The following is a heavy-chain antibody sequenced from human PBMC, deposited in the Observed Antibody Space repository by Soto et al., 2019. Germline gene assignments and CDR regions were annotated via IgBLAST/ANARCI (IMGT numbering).Heavy chain of an antibody. J-gene: IGHJ6*02. CDR2: ISAYNGNT. CDR1: CYTLTSYG. V-gene: IGHV1-18*01. D-gene: IGHD3-3*01. Sequence: GAPVKVSCKASCYTLTSYGISWVRQAPGQGLEWMGWISAYNGNTNYAQKLQGRVTMTTDTSTSTAYMELRSLRSDDTAVYYCARDGHFLITIFGVVTTNYYGMDVWGQGTKVTVSS. CDR3: ARDGHFLITIFGVVTTNYYGMDV.